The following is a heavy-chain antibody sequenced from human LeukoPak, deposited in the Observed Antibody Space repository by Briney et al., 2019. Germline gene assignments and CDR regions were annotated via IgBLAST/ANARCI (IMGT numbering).Heavy chain of an antibody. CDR1: GGSISSGYY. CDR2: IYHSGTT. V-gene: IGHV4-38-2*02. Sequence: SETLSLTRTVSGGSISSGYYWGWIRQPPGKGLEWIGSIYHSGTTYYNPSLKSRVTISVDTSKNQFSLKLSSVTAADTAVYHCARDRAALIGFHYWGQGTPVTVSS. CDR3: ARDRAALIGFHY. J-gene: IGHJ4*02. D-gene: IGHD2-15*01.